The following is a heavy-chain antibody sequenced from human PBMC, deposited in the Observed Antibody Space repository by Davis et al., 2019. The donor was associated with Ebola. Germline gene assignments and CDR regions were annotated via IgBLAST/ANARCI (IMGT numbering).Heavy chain of an antibody. Sequence: AASVKVSCKASGYTFTNYGITWVRQAPGQGLEWMGWINPHNGNTNYAQNVQGRVIMTTDTATTTAYMEVRGLRSDDTAVYYCARDGSVAAIELDYRGQGTLVTVSS. CDR3: ARDGSVAAIELDY. D-gene: IGHD2-2*02. CDR2: INPHNGNT. J-gene: IGHJ4*02. V-gene: IGHV1-18*04. CDR1: GYTFTNYG.